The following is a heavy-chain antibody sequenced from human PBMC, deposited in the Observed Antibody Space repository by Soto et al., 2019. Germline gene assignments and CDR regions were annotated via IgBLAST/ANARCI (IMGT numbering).Heavy chain of an antibody. J-gene: IGHJ3*02. D-gene: IGHD6-19*01. CDR2: INPNSGGT. CDR1: GYTFTGYY. Sequence: ASVKLSCNASGYTFTGYYMHWVRQAPGQGLEWMGWINPNSGGTNYAQKFQGWVTMTRDTSISTAYMELSRLRSDDTAVYYCARGKTGIAVAGYDAFDIWGQGTMVTVSS. V-gene: IGHV1-2*04. CDR3: ARGKTGIAVAGYDAFDI.